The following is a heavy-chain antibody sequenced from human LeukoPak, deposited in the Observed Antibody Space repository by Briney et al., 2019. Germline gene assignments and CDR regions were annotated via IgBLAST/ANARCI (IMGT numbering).Heavy chain of an antibody. J-gene: IGHJ4*02. CDR3: ARDPAQRGAAAGTDYFDY. V-gene: IGHV6-1*01. Sequence: SQTLSLTCAISGDSVSSNSAAWNWIRQSPSRGLEWLGRTYYRSKWYNDYAVSVKSRITINPDTSKNQFSLQLNSVTPEDTAVYYCARDPAQRGAAAGTDYFDYWGQGTLVTVSS. CDR2: TYYRSKWYN. CDR1: GDSVSSNSAA. D-gene: IGHD6-13*01.